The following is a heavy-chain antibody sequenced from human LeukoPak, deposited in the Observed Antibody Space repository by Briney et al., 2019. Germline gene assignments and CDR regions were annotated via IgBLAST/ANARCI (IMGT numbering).Heavy chain of an antibody. Sequence: GGSLRLSCAASGVTFSYYWMHWVRQAPGKGLVWVSRIDSDGSSTSYAGSVKGRFTISRDNAKNTLYLQMNSLRAEDTAVYYCAREKDIAAAGTYYYYGMDVWGQGTTVTVSS. V-gene: IGHV3-74*01. CDR3: AREKDIAAAGTYYYYGMDV. J-gene: IGHJ6*02. D-gene: IGHD6-13*01. CDR1: GVTFSYYW. CDR2: IDSDGSST.